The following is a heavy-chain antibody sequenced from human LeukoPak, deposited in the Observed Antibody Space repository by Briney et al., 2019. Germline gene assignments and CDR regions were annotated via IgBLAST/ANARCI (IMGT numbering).Heavy chain of an antibody. J-gene: IGHJ4*02. CDR2: INSDGSSA. Sequence: GGSLRLSCAASGRTFSSYGMHWVRQAPGKGLVWVSHINSDGSSATYADSVKGRFTISRDNAKNTLYLQMNSLRAEDTAVYYCTRGRGTIYIFDYWGQGTLVTVSS. CDR1: GRTFSSYG. V-gene: IGHV3-74*01. CDR3: TRGRGTIYIFDY. D-gene: IGHD2/OR15-2a*01.